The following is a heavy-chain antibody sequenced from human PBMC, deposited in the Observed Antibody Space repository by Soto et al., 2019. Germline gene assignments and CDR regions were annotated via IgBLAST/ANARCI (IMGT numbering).Heavy chain of an antibody. Sequence: ASVKVSCKASGGTFSSYAISWVLQAPGQGLEWMGGIIPIFGTANYAQKFQGRVTITADESTSTAYMELSSLRSEDTAVYYCARVSGFGRWYPHYEGLDVWGQGTTVTVSS. V-gene: IGHV1-69*13. CDR3: ARVSGFGRWYPHYEGLDV. D-gene: IGHD6-13*01. J-gene: IGHJ6*02. CDR2: IIPIFGTA. CDR1: GGTFSSYA.